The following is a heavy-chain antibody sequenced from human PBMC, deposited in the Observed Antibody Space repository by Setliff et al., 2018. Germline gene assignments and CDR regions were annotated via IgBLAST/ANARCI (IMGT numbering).Heavy chain of an antibody. V-gene: IGHV4-59*01. CDR1: GGSISSYY. Sequence: ASETLSLTCTVSGGSISSYYWSWIRQPPGKGLEWIGYIYYSGSTNYNPSLKSRVTISVDTSKNQFSLKLSSVTAADTAVYFCARGYYNFLSGYYTPYYFDYWGQGTLVTVSS. CDR2: IYYSGST. CDR3: ARGYYNFLSGYYTPYYFDY. D-gene: IGHD3-3*01. J-gene: IGHJ4*02.